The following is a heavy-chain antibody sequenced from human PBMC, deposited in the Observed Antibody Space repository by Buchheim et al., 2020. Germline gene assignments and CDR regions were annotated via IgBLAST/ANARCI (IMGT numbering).Heavy chain of an antibody. D-gene: IGHD2-15*01. Sequence: QVQLVQSGAEVKKPGPSVKVSCKAFGYTFTSYYMHWVRQAPGQGLEWMGMINPSGGSTTYAQKPQGRVTMTRDTSTSPAYMELSSLRSEDTAVYYCARMSAATDYYYGMDVWGQGTT. V-gene: IGHV1-46*01. J-gene: IGHJ6*02. CDR2: INPSGGST. CDR3: ARMSAATDYYYGMDV. CDR1: GYTFTSYY.